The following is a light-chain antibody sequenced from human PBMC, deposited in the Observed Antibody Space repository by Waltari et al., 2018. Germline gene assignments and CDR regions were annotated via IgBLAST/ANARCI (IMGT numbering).Light chain of an antibody. V-gene: IGKV3D-15*01. CDR1: QNINSN. Sequence: EIVMTQSPATLSVSPGQGATLTCRASQNINSNLAWYQQQPGQPPRLLIYGASTRDIGIPARFSGSGSGTEFTLTISSLQSEDFALYYCQQYNNWPPWTFGQGTKVEIK. CDR3: QQYNNWPPWT. J-gene: IGKJ1*01. CDR2: GAS.